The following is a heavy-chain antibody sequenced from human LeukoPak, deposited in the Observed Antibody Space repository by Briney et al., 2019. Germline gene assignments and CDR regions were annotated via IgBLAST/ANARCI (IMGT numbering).Heavy chain of an antibody. CDR1: AGSIANTYY. Sequence: PSRTLSPTCGISAGSIANTYYWTWVRQPPGKGLEWIGEVNLQGSTNYNPSLMGRAAISVDTSENHISLQLTSVTAADTAVYYCAREGGPYRPLDYSGQGTLVTVSS. V-gene: IGHV4-4*02. J-gene: IGHJ4*02. CDR2: VNLQGST. CDR3: AREGGPYRPLDY.